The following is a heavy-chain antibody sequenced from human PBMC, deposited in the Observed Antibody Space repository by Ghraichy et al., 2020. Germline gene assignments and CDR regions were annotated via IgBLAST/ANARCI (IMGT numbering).Heavy chain of an antibody. D-gene: IGHD5-24*01. Sequence: SVKVSCKASGGTFSSYAISWVRQAPGQGLEWMGGIIPIFGTANYAQKFQGRVTITADESTSTAYMELSSLRSEDTAVYYCAISRDGYNSYRYYGMDVWGQGTTVTVSS. CDR3: AISRDGYNSYRYYGMDV. CDR2: IIPIFGTA. CDR1: GGTFSSYA. J-gene: IGHJ6*02. V-gene: IGHV1-69*13.